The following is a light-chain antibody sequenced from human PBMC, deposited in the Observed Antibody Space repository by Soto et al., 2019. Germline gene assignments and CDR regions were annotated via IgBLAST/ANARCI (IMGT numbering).Light chain of an antibody. CDR3: SSYTVINTAV. CDR2: EFD. V-gene: IGLV2-14*01. Sequence: QSALTQPAYVSGSPGQSISISCTGSRSDVGAYNYVAWYQQKPGKAPKLLIYEFDNRPSGISHRFSGSKSGNTASLPISGLQTEDEADYYCSSYTVINTAVFGGVTTLTVL. CDR1: RSDVGAYNY. J-gene: IGLJ3*02.